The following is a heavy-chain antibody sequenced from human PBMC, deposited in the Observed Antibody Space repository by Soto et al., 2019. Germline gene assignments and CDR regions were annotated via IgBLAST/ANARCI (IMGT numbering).Heavy chain of an antibody. J-gene: IGHJ5*02. CDR1: GGTFSSYA. D-gene: IGHD3-10*01. CDR2: ISPIFGTA. V-gene: IGHV1-69*06. CDR3: ARVGRYYYGSGNNWFDP. Sequence: QVQLVQSGAEVKKPGSSVKVSCKASGGTFSSYAISWVRQAPGQGLEWMGGISPIFGTANYAQKFQGRVTITADKSTSTADMELSSLRSEDTAVYYCARVGRYYYGSGNNWFDPWGQGTLVTVSS.